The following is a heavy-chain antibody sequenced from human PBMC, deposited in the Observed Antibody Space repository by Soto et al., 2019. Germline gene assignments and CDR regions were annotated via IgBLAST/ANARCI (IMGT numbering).Heavy chain of an antibody. CDR1: GGSFCGCY. Sequence: PSETLSLTCAVDGGSFCGCYWSWIREPAGKRLARIGTLNHSGSTNYNPSLKSRVTISVDTSKNRFSLKLSSVTAADTAVYYCARGSKIWFGEIGAFDIWRQGTMVT. CDR3: ARGSKIWFGEIGAFDI. D-gene: IGHD3-10*01. CDR2: LNHSGST. V-gene: IGHV4-34*01. J-gene: IGHJ3*02.